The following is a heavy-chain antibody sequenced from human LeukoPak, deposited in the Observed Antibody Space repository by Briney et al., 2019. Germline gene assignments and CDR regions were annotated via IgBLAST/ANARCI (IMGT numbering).Heavy chain of an antibody. D-gene: IGHD6-13*01. J-gene: IGHJ6*02. Sequence: GGSLRLSCAASGFTFSDYYMSWIRQAPGKGLEWVSYISSSGSTIYYADSVKGRFTISRDNAKNSLYLQMNSLRAEDTAVYYCARGSVLRSSWYVAYYYYGMDVWGQGTTVTVSS. CDR3: ARGSVLRSSWYVAYYYYGMDV. V-gene: IGHV3-11*01. CDR1: GFTFSDYY. CDR2: ISSSGSTI.